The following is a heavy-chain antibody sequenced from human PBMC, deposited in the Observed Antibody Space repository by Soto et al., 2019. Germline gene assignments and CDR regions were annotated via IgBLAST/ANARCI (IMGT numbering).Heavy chain of an antibody. V-gene: IGHV6-1*01. J-gene: IGHJ4*02. CDR3: ARDRHGGGWYPTPFDY. CDR2: TYYRSKWYN. CDR1: GDSVSSNSAA. Sequence: PSPTLPLTCAISGDSVSSNSAAWNWIRQSPSRGLEWLGRTYYRSKWYNDYAVSVKSRITINPDTSKNQFSLQLNSVTPEDTAVYYCARDRHGGGWYPTPFDYWGQGTLVTVSS. D-gene: IGHD6-19*01.